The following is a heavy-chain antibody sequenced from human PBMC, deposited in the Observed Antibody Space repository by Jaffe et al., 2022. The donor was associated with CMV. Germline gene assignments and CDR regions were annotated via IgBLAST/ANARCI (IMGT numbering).Heavy chain of an antibody. CDR3: ATWELLRGGDAFDI. Sequence: QLQLQESGPGLVKPSETLSLTCTVSGGSISSSSYYWGWIRQPPGKGLEWIGSIYYSGSTYYNPSLKSRVTISVDTSKNQFSLKLSSVTAADTAVYYCATWELLRGGDAFDIWGQGTMVTVSS. V-gene: IGHV4-39*01. CDR1: GGSISSSSYY. J-gene: IGHJ3*02. CDR2: IYYSGST. D-gene: IGHD1-26*01.